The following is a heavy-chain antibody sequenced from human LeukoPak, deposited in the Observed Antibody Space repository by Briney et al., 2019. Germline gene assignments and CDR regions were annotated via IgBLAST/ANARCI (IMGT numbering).Heavy chain of an antibody. Sequence: GSVKVSCKASGYTFTSYYMHWVRQAPGQGLEWMGIINPSGGSTSYAQKFKGRVTMTRDTSTSTVYMNLSSLRSEDTAVYYCARDPRVSSSSWVFDYWGQGTLVTVS. J-gene: IGHJ4*02. CDR2: INPSGGST. V-gene: IGHV1-46*01. CDR3: ARDPRVSSSSWVFDY. CDR1: GYTFTSYY. D-gene: IGHD6-13*01.